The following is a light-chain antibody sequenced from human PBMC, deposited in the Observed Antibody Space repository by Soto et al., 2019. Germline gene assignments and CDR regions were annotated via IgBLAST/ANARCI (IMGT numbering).Light chain of an antibody. CDR2: QVS. CDR1: QSLLYSDGKTY. Sequence: DVVLTQSPVSLPVTLGQPASISCRSSQSLLYSDGKTYLNWYHQRPGQSPRRLIYQVSIRDSGVPVRFSGSGSGTDFTLTISRLEPEDFAVYYCQQYGSSPWTFGQGTKVDI. V-gene: IGKV2-30*01. J-gene: IGKJ1*01. CDR3: QQYGSSPWT.